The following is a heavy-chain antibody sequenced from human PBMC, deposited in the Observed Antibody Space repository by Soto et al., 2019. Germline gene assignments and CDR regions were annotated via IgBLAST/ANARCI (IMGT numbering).Heavy chain of an antibody. D-gene: IGHD3-10*01. V-gene: IGHV1-69*02. Sequence: QVQLVQSGAEVKRPGSSVKVSCKASGDTFNFYSINWVRQAPGLGLEWMGRVNPIVSVSNYAQKYRGSGTVTADTSTSTAYMQLSSLRSEDTAIYYCASSYGSGYRAFDYWGQGALVTVSS. CDR3: ASSYGSGYRAFDY. CDR1: GDTFNFYS. CDR2: VNPIVSVS. J-gene: IGHJ4*02.